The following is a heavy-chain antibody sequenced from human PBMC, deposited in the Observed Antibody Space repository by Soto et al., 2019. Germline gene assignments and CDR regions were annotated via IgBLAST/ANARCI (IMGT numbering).Heavy chain of an antibody. D-gene: IGHD6-13*01. CDR2: IHYSGATSFFS. CDR1: VGSIRNYV. Sequence: PSETLSLTFNVSVGSIRNYVWNWIRQPPGTGPEWIGYIHYSGATSFFSSYNPYLRGRVTISGDTSKNQFSLKLLSVTSADTDVYFCAAGEASSRNLAPYYLNFWGQGTLVTVSS. V-gene: IGHV4-59*01. J-gene: IGHJ4*02. CDR3: AAGEASSRNLAPYYLNF.